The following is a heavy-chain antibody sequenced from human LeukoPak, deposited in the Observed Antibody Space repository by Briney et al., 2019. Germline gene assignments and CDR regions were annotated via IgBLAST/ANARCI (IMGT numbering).Heavy chain of an antibody. J-gene: IGHJ4*02. CDR2: IKINSDGGTA. V-gene: IGHV3-15*01. CDR3: MKEVLRKGNVTSGY. D-gene: IGHD2-2*01. CDR1: GFFFKNAG. Sequence: GSLRLTCTASGFFFKNAGLSWVCQAPGQGLEWVGRIKINSDGGTAYYAAPVKGRFTVSRDDSTNTLYLQMNSLRTEEKAVYYCMKEVLRKGNVTSGYWGQGTLVTVCS.